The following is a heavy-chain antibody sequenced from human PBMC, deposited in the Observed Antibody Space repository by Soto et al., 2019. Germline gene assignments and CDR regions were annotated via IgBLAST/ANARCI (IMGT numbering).Heavy chain of an antibody. CDR1: GFTFSSYG. CDR2: ISYDGSNK. Sequence: GESLKISCAASGFTFSSYGMHWVRQAPGKGLEWVAVISYDGSNKYYADSVKGRFTISRDNSKNTLYLQMNSLRAEDTAVYYCAKDRGTYYDFWSGYYPDYYYYFGMDVWGQGTTVTVSS. CDR3: AKDRGTYYDFWSGYYPDYYYYFGMDV. V-gene: IGHV3-30*18. D-gene: IGHD3-3*01. J-gene: IGHJ6*02.